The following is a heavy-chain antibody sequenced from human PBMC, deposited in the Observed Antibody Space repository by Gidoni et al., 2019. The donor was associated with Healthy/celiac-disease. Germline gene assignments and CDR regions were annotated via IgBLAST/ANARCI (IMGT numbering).Heavy chain of an antibody. V-gene: IGHV3-53*02. D-gene: IGHD3-10*01. Sequence: EVQLVETGGGLIQPGGSLRPSFAASGFTVSSNYMSWVRQAPGKGLEWVSVIYSGGSTYYADSVKGRFTISRDNSKNTLYLQMNSLRAEDTAVYYCARVGRGTLYYFDYWGQGTLVTVSS. CDR3: ARVGRGTLYYFDY. J-gene: IGHJ4*02. CDR1: GFTVSSNY. CDR2: IYSGGST.